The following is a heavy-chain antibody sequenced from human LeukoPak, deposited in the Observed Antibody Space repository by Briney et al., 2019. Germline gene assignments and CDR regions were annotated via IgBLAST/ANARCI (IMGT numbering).Heavy chain of an antibody. J-gene: IGHJ4*02. V-gene: IGHV3-11*04. CDR3: ARDIYYYDSSGYYFRGGSDY. D-gene: IGHD3-22*01. Sequence: GGSLRLSCAASGFIFSDYYMSWIRQAPGKGLEWVSYISSGGSTIYYADSVKGRFTISRDNAKSSLYLQMNSVRAEDTSVYYCARDIYYYDSSGYYFRGGSDYWGQGTLVSVS. CDR1: GFIFSDYY. CDR2: ISSGGSTI.